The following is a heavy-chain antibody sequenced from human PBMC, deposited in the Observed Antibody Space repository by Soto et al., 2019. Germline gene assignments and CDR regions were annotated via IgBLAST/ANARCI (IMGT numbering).Heavy chain of an antibody. V-gene: IGHV1-69*13. CDR3: ARGRKGSSWLYYFDY. J-gene: IGHJ4*02. CDR2: IIPIFGTA. D-gene: IGHD6-13*01. CDR1: GGTFSSYA. Sequence: RASVKVSCKASGGTFSSYAISWVRQAPGQGLEWMGGIIPIFGTANYAQKFQGRVTITADESTSTAYMELSSLRSEDTAVYYCARGRKGSSWLYYFDYWGQGTLVTVSS.